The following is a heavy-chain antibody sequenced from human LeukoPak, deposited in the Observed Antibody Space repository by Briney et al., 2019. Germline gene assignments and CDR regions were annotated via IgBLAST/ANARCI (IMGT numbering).Heavy chain of an antibody. CDR1: GFTFNNAW. Sequence: PGGSLRLSCAASGFTFNNAWMSWVRQAPGKGLEWVGRIKSKTDGETTDYAVPVKGRFTISRDDSRNTLYLRMNSLKTEDTAVYYCGTGSAFDIWGQGTTVTVSS. D-gene: IGHD7-27*01. J-gene: IGHJ3*02. CDR3: GTGSAFDI. CDR2: IKSKTDGETT. V-gene: IGHV3-15*01.